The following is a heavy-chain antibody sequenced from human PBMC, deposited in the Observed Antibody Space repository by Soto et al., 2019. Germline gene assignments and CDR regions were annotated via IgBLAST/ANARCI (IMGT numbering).Heavy chain of an antibody. CDR1: GGSISSSSYY. D-gene: IGHD6-13*01. V-gene: IGHV4-39*01. Sequence: SETLSLTCTVSGGSISSSSYYWGWIHQPPGKGLEWIGSIYYSGSTYYNPSLKSRVTISVDTSKNQFSLKLSSVTAADTAVYYCARRVAAAGQNWFDPWGQGTLVTVSS. CDR3: ARRVAAAGQNWFDP. CDR2: IYYSGST. J-gene: IGHJ5*02.